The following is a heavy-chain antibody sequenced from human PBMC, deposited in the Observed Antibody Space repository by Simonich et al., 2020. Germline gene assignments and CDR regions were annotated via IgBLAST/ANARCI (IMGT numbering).Heavy chain of an antibody. D-gene: IGHD6-13*01. J-gene: IGHJ2*01. Sequence: QVQLVQSGAEVKKPGASVKVSCKASGYTFTGYYMHWVRQAPGQGLGWRGWINPTSGGKNYAQKFQGRVTMTRDTSISTAYMELSRLRSDDTAVYYCARDSYSSWYFDLWGRGTLVTVSS. CDR1: GYTFTGYY. V-gene: IGHV1-2*02. CDR3: ARDSYSSWYFDL. CDR2: INPTSGGK.